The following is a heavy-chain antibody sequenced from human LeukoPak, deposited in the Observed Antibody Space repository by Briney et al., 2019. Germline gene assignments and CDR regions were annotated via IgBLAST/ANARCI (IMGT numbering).Heavy chain of an antibody. V-gene: IGHV4-61*05. CDR2: IYYSGST. CDR3: ARTPPSYRPDSSSWFFNWFDP. Sequence: SETLSLTCTVSGGSISSSSYYWSWIRQPPGKGLEWIGYIYYSGSTNYNPSLKSRVTISVDTSKNQFSLKLSSVTAADTAVYYCARTPPSYRPDSSSWFFNWFDPWGQGTLVTVSS. D-gene: IGHD6-13*01. J-gene: IGHJ5*02. CDR1: GGSISSSSYY.